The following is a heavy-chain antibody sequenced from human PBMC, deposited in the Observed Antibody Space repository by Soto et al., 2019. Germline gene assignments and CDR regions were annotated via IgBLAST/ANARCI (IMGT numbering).Heavy chain of an antibody. CDR3: ARVYYGSGSYPYYYSVMDV. J-gene: IGHJ6*02. CDR1: GDTNTSSA. D-gene: IGHD3-10*01. CDR2: ISAYNGNT. Sequence: GASAEVCCNASGDTNTSSAMCWVRQYTGQGLEWMGWISAYNGNTNYAQKLQGRVTMTTDTSTSTAYMELRSLRSDDTAVYYCARVYYGSGSYPYYYSVMDVWGQGTTVTVPS. V-gene: IGHV1-18*01.